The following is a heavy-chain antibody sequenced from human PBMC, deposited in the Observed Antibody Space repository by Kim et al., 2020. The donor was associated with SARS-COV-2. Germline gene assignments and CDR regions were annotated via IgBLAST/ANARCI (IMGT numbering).Heavy chain of an antibody. CDR3: ARLHSSGWYHASLYYYYYGMDV. CDR2: ISSSSSYI. CDR1: GFTFSSYS. J-gene: IGHJ6*02. V-gene: IGHV3-21*01. Sequence: GGSLRLSCAASGFTFSSYSMNWVRQAPGKGLEWVSSISSSSSYIYYADSVKGRFTISRDNAKNSLYLQMNSLRAEDTAVYYCARLHSSGWYHASLYYYYYGMDVWGQGTTVTVSS. D-gene: IGHD6-19*01.